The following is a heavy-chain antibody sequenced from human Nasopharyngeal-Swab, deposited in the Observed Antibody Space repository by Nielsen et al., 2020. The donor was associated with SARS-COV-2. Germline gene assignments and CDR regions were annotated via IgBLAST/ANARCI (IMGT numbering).Heavy chain of an antibody. CDR3: ASDPYYDTSDDAFDI. D-gene: IGHD3-22*01. CDR2: ISNSSSYI. V-gene: IGHV3-21*01. Sequence: WIRQPPGKGLEWVSSISNSSSYIYYADSVKGRFTISRDNAKNSLYLQMNSLRAEDTAVYYCASDPYYDTSDDAFDIWGQGTMVTVSS. J-gene: IGHJ3*02.